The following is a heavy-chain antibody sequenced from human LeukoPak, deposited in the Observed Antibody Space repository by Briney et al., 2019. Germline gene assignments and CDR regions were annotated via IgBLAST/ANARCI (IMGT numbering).Heavy chain of an antibody. D-gene: IGHD3-3*01. CDR2: IYPGDSDT. J-gene: IGHJ4*02. V-gene: IGHV5-51*01. CDR3: ARARVLEWLSFDY. Sequence: GESLKISCKDSGYSFTSYWIGWVRQMHGKGLDWMGIIYPGDSDTRYSPSFQGQVTISADKSISTAYLQWSSLKASDTAMYYCARARVLEWLSFDYWGQGTLVTVSS. CDR1: GYSFTSYW.